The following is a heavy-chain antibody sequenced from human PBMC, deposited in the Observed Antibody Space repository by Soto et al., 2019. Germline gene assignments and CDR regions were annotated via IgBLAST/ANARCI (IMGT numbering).Heavy chain of an antibody. CDR3: ATSAAPGTQGWFDA. V-gene: IGHV4-28*01. Sequence: SETLSVTCGVSGYSINSGNWWGWIRQPPGKGLEWIGYITYSGDTYSNPSLNRRVTMSVDTFKNRFSLQVDSVTAIDTAVYYCATSAAPGTQGWFDAWGQRTLITVSS. CDR2: ITYSGDT. J-gene: IGHJ5*01. D-gene: IGHD6-13*01. CDR1: GYSINSGNW.